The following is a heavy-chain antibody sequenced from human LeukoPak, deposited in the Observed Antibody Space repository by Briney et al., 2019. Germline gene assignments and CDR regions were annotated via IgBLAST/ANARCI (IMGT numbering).Heavy chain of an antibody. D-gene: IGHD2-21*02. CDR2: VFNSGRT. CDR3: AGRQHIGVVTAPRGSFDM. Sequence: PSETVSRTCTGAGCSSCSYYWIWLRQPPGHGLEWMGYVFNSGRTKLNPSLRSRATMSVDTSKTQFSLKLSSLTAADTAVYYCAGRQHIGVVTAPRGSFDMWGQGTMVTVSS. V-gene: IGHV4-59*01. J-gene: IGHJ3*02. CDR1: GCSSCSYY.